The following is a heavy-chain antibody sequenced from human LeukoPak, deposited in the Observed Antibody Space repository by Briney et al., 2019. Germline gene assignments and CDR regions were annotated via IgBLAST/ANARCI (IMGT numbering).Heavy chain of an antibody. CDR1: GFTLSSYD. CDR2: ISSSGSTI. J-gene: IGHJ4*02. D-gene: IGHD5-18*01. Sequence: GGSLRLSCAASGFTLSSYDMNWVRQAPGKGLEWVSYISSSGSTIYYADPVKGRFTISRDNANHSLYLQMNSLRAEDTAVYYCARDSDTAMVSFDYWGQGTLVTVPS. CDR3: ARDSDTAMVSFDY. V-gene: IGHV3-48*03.